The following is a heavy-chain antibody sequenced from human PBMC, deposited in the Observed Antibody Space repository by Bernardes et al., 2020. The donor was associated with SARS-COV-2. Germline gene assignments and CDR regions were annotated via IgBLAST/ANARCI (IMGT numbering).Heavy chain of an antibody. D-gene: IGHD6-19*01. Sequence: LRVSCTAYGFPFRSFAMSWFRQTSDKGLDWLSAINGAGTTYYADSVKGRFTIARDNSKYTLYLQMDSLTAEDTAIYYCARVVSGPHVGADAFAVWGRGTIVTVSS. J-gene: IGHJ3*01. V-gene: IGHV3-23*01. CDR2: INGAGTT. CDR1: GFPFRSFA. CDR3: ARVVSGPHVGADAFAV.